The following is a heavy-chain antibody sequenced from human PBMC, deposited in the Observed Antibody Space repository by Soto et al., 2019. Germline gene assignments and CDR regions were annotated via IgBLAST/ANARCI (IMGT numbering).Heavy chain of an antibody. CDR2: IYHSGST. Sequence: SETLSLTCTVSGGSISSYYWSWIRQPPGKGLEWIGYIYHSGSTYYNPSLKSRVTISVDRSKNQFSLKLSSVTAADTAVYYCARVRITMVRGVIITGYFDYWGQGTLVTVSS. CDR3: ARVRITMVRGVIITGYFDY. CDR1: GGSISSYY. V-gene: IGHV4-59*12. D-gene: IGHD3-10*01. J-gene: IGHJ4*02.